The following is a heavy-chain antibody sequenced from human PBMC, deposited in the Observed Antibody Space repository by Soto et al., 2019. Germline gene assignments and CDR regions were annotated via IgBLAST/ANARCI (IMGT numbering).Heavy chain of an antibody. CDR1: GGTFSSYA. CDR2: IIPIFGTA. CDR3: ARVGGYGGNSPDAFDI. J-gene: IGHJ3*02. Sequence: SVKVSCKASGGTFSSYAISWVRQAPGQGLEWMGGIIPIFGTANYAQKFQGRVTITADESTSTAYMELSSLRSEDTAVYYCARVGGYGGNSPDAFDIWGQGTRVTVS. V-gene: IGHV1-69*13. D-gene: IGHD4-17*01.